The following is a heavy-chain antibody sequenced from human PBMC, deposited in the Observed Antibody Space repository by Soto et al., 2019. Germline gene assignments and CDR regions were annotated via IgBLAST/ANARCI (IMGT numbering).Heavy chain of an antibody. V-gene: IGHV3-30-3*01. J-gene: IGHJ4*02. Sequence: PGGSLSISCAASGFTFSSYAMHWVRQAPGKGLEWVAVISYDGSNKYYADSVKGRFTISRDNSKNTLYLQMNSLRAEDTAVYYCARVYLELRQRPGELFHPGDYWGQGTLVTVSS. CDR1: GFTFSSYA. CDR2: ISYDGSNK. D-gene: IGHD1-7*01. CDR3: ARVYLELRQRPGELFHPGDY.